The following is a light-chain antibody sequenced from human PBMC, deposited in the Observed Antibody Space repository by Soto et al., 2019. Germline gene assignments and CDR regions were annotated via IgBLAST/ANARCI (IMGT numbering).Light chain of an antibody. CDR1: QGINHD. J-gene: IGKJ3*01. V-gene: IGKV1-27*01. CDR3: QKCTGAPFT. CDR2: RAS. Sequence: DIQMTQSPSSLSASIGDRVTITCRANQGINHDLGWYQQKPGKVPKLLIYRASTLQSGVPSRFSGSGSGTDFTLTISGLQPEDVATYFCQKCTGAPFTFGPGTKVDIK.